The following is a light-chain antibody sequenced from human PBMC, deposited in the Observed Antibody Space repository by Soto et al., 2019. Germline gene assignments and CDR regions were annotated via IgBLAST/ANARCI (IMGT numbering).Light chain of an antibody. CDR3: SSYTSSSTPCV. CDR1: SSDVGGYNY. J-gene: IGLJ1*01. CDR2: DVS. V-gene: IGLV2-14*01. Sequence: QSVLTQPASVSGSPGQSITISCTGTSSDVGGYNYVSWYQQHPGKAPKLMTYDVSNRPSGVSNRFSGSKSGNTASLTISGLQAEDEADYYCSSYTSSSTPCVFGTGTKVPVL.